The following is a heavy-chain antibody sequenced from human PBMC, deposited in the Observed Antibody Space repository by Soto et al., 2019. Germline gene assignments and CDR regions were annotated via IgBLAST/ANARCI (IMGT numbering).Heavy chain of an antibody. J-gene: IGHJ4*02. CDR3: AKSSPMVTSEIDY. Sequence: GSLRLSCAASGFTFSSYTMNWVRQAPGKGLEWVSSINTPSSVINYADSVKGRFTISRDNSKNTLYLQMNSLRAEDTAVYYCAKSSPMVTSEIDYWGQGTLVTVSS. CDR1: GFTFSSYT. D-gene: IGHD2-15*01. V-gene: IGHV3-21*01. CDR2: INTPSSVI.